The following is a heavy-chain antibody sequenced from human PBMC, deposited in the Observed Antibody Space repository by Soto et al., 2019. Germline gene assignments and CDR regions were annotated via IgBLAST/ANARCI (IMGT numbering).Heavy chain of an antibody. D-gene: IGHD6-13*01. Sequence: EVQLVESGGGLVQPGGSLRLSCAASGFSFSSYWMSWVRQAPGKGLEWVANIKQDGSEKFYVDSVKGRLTVSRDNAKNSLYLQMNSLRAEDTAVYYCAIDPTPYSSSWFQFDYWGQGTLVTVSS. V-gene: IGHV3-7*01. CDR3: AIDPTPYSSSWFQFDY. CDR1: GFSFSSYW. J-gene: IGHJ4*02. CDR2: IKQDGSEK.